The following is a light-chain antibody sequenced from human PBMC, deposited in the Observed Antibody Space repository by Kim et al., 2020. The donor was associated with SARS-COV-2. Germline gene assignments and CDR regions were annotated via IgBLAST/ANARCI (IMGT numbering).Light chain of an antibody. Sequence: VALGQQVRITCQGDSLRSYYATWYQQKPGQAPIVVIYGKNNRPSGIPDRFSGSSSGDTASLTITGPQAGDEADYYCNSRGSDDNVLFGGGTQLPVL. J-gene: IGLJ2*01. CDR1: SLRSYY. CDR2: GKN. V-gene: IGLV3-19*01. CDR3: NSRGSDDNVL.